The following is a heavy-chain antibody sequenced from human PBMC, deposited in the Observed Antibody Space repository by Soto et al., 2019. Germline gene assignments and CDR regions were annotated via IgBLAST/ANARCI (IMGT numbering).Heavy chain of an antibody. D-gene: IGHD3-10*01. CDR1: GFTVSSNY. Sequence: EVKLVESGGGLVQPGWSLRLSCAVSGFTVSSNYMTWVRQAPGKGLECVSIIYSGGSTDYADSVKARFIISRDNSKNTLYLQMNSLRDEDTAVYYCARRHYYGSDWGQGTLVTVSS. V-gene: IGHV3-66*04. J-gene: IGHJ4*02. CDR2: IYSGGST. CDR3: ARRHYYGSD.